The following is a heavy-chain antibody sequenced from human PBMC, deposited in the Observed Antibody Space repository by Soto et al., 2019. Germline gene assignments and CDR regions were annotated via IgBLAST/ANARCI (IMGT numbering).Heavy chain of an antibody. V-gene: IGHV4-59*08. Sequence: SETLSLTCTVSGGSISSYYWSWIRQPPGKGLEWIGYIYYAGSTTYNPSLKSRITISLDTSQNEVSLKLSSVTAADTAVYYCARLGAYYQALESWGRGTLVTVSS. CDR1: GGSISSYY. D-gene: IGHD3-22*01. J-gene: IGHJ5*02. CDR2: IYYAGST. CDR3: ARLGAYYQALES.